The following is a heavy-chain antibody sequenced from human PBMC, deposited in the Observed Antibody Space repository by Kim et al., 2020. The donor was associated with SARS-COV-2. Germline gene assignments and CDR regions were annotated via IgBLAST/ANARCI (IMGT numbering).Heavy chain of an antibody. CDR1: DASISNYY. CDR2: LYDTGSA. CDR3: ARTDGSGRFSSAMDV. D-gene: IGHD3-10*01. Sequence: SETLSLTCTISDASISNYYLSWIRQPPGKGLEWIGYLYDTGSADYSPSFKSRVTISVDKSKNQFSLKVTSVTAADTAAYYCARTDGSGRFSSAMDVWCQG. J-gene: IGHJ6*02. V-gene: IGHV4-59*01.